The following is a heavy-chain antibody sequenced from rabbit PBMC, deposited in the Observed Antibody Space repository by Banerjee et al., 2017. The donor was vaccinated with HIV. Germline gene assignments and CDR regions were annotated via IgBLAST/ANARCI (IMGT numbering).Heavy chain of an antibody. V-gene: IGHV1S40*01. CDR2: INTGSGSA. J-gene: IGHJ4*01. CDR3: ARGDDYAGYGYSW. D-gene: IGHD8-1*01. CDR1: GISFSSSNW. Sequence: QSLVESGGDLVKPGGTLTLTCTASGISFSSSNWICWVRQAPGKGLEWIGCINTGSGSAYYASWVISRFTISKTSSTTVTLQMTSLTAADTATYFCARGDDYAGYGYSWWGPGTLVTV.